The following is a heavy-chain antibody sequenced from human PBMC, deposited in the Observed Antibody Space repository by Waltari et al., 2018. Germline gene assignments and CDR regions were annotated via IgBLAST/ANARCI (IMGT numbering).Heavy chain of an antibody. Sequence: EVQLVESGGGLVQPGGSLRLSCAASGFTFSRFWMSWVRQAPGKGLEWVADIKEDGGEKHYGDSVKGRFTISIDNAKNSLYLQMNILEAEDTAVYYCARDENWNYYYMDVWGKGTAVTVSS. CDR1: GFTFSRFW. D-gene: IGHD1-1*01. J-gene: IGHJ6*03. V-gene: IGHV3-7*01. CDR3: ARDENWNYYYMDV. CDR2: IKEDGGEK.